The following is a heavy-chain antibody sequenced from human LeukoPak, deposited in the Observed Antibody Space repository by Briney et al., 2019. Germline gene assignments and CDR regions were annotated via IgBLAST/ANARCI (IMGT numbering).Heavy chain of an antibody. Sequence: PSQTLSLTCTVSGGSISSGSYYWSWIRQPAGKGLEWIGRIYTSGSTNYNPSLKSRVTISVDTSKNQFSLRLSSVTAADTAVYYCARQLRAVVPAGLDYWGQGTLVTVSS. J-gene: IGHJ4*02. CDR3: ARQLRAVVPAGLDY. CDR2: IYTSGST. D-gene: IGHD2-2*01. CDR1: GGSISSGSYY. V-gene: IGHV4-61*02.